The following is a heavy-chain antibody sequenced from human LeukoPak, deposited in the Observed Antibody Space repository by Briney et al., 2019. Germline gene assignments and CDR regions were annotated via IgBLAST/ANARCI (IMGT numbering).Heavy chain of an antibody. Sequence: GRSLRLSCAASGFTFSSYGMHWVRQAPGKGLEWVAVISYDGSNKYYADSVKGRFTISRDNSKNTLYLQMNSLNTEDTAVYYCTTEPWNPAQIWGQGTLVTVSS. CDR2: ISYDGSNK. J-gene: IGHJ4*02. CDR1: GFTFSSYG. CDR3: TTEPWNPAQI. V-gene: IGHV3-30*03. D-gene: IGHD1-1*01.